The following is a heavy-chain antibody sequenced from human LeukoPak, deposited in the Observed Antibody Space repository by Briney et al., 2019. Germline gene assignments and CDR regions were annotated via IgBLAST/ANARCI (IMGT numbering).Heavy chain of an antibody. CDR2: IYSGGST. D-gene: IGHD3-22*01. V-gene: IGHV3-66*01. CDR1: GFTVSSNY. CDR3: AHSSGYYYVYGY. Sequence: GGSLRLSCAASGFTVSSNYMSWVRQAPGKGLEWVSVIYSGGSTYYADSVKGRFTISRDNSKNTLYLQMNSLRAEDTAVYYCAHSSGYYYVYGYWGQGTLVTVSS. J-gene: IGHJ4*02.